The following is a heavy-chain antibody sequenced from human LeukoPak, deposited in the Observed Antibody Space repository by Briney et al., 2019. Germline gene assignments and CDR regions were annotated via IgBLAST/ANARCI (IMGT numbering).Heavy chain of an antibody. CDR2: IYTSGST. J-gene: IGHJ4*02. CDR3: ARHASLYGDSYFDY. CDR1: GGSISSYY. V-gene: IGHV4-4*07. Sequence: SETLSLTCTVSGGSISSYYWSWIRQPAGKGLEWIGRIYTSGSTNYNPSLKSRVTMSVDTSKNQFSLKLSSVTAADTAVYYCARHASLYGDSYFDYWGQGTLVTVSP. D-gene: IGHD4-17*01.